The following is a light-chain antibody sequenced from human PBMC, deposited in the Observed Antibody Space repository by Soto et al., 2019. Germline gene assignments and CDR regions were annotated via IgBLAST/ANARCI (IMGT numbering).Light chain of an antibody. CDR1: SSNIVKNY. V-gene: IGLV1-51*01. CDR2: DDN. J-gene: IGLJ2*01. CDR3: GTWDSSRSAVV. Sequence: QSALTQPPSVSAAPGQKVTISCSGSSSNIVKNYVSWYQQLPGTAPQLLMYDDNKRPSGIPDRFSGSKSGISATLGITGLQTGDEADYYCGTWDSSRSAVVFGGGTKLTVL.